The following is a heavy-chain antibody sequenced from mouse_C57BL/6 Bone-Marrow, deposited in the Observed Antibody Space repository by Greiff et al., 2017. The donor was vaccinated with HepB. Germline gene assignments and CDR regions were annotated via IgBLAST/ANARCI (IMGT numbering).Heavy chain of an antibody. J-gene: IGHJ3*01. CDR3: TGYGGSSAGFAY. CDR2: IDPEDGDT. D-gene: IGHD1-1*01. Sequence: EVQLQQSGAELVRPGASVKLSCTASGFNINDYDMHWVKQRPEQGLEWIGWIDPEDGDTEYAAKFQGKATMTADTSSNTVYLQLSSLTSEDTAVYYGTGYGGSSAGFAYWGQGTLVTVSA. CDR1: GFNINDYD. V-gene: IGHV14-1*01.